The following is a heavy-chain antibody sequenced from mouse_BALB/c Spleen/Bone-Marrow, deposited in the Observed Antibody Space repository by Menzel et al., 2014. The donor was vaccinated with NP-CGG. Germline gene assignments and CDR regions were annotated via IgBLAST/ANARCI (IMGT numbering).Heavy chain of an antibody. CDR1: GYTFTSYW. D-gene: IGHD2-4*01. V-gene: IGHV1S127*01. CDR3: TRGDYDWYFDV. J-gene: IGHJ1*01. CDR2: IDPPDSYT. Sequence: QVQLQQPGAELVKPGASVKMSCKASGYTFTSYWMHWVKQRPGQGLEWIGVIDPPDSYTSYNQKFKGKATLTVDTSSSTAYMQLSSLTSEDSAVYYCTRGDYDWYFDVWGAGTTVTVSS.